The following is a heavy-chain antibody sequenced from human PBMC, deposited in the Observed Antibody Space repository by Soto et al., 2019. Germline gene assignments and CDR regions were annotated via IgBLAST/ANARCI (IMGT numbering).Heavy chain of an antibody. Sequence: PGGSLRLSCAASGFTFSSYAMHWVRQAPGKGLEWVAVISYDGSNKYYADSVKGRFTISRDNSKNTLYLQMNSLRAEDTAVYYCARESILTYIDYWGQGTLVTVSS. D-gene: IGHD6-6*01. CDR2: ISYDGSNK. V-gene: IGHV3-30-3*01. CDR1: GFTFSSYA. J-gene: IGHJ4*02. CDR3: ARESILTYIDY.